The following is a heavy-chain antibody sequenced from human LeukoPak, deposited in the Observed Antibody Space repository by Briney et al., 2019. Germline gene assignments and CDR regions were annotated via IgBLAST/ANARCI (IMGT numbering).Heavy chain of an antibody. CDR2: IKPDGSDT. D-gene: IGHD2-2*01. J-gene: IGHJ6*03. V-gene: IGHV3-74*01. CDR1: GFTFTTHW. CDR3: AKEDRYCSSTSCRKSYGYYYMDV. Sequence: GGSLRLSCGASGFTFTTHWIHWVRQDPGKGLVWVSRIKPDGSDTNYADSVKGRFTISRDNAKNTVYLQMNSLRAEDTAVYYCAKEDRYCSSTSCRKSYGYYYMDVWGKGTTVTVSS.